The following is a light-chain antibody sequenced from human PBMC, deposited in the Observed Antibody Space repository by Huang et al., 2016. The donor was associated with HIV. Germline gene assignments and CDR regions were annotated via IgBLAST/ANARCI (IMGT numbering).Light chain of an antibody. CDR2: GAS. J-gene: IGKJ3*01. CDR1: QGISNS. CDR3: QQYDTYPFT. Sequence: ILTCRASQGISNSLAWYQQRQGKAPNLLIYGASTLQNGVPSRFSGSGSGTDFALTISCLQSEDFATYYCQQYDTYPFTFGPGTKVDIK. V-gene: IGKV1-8*01.